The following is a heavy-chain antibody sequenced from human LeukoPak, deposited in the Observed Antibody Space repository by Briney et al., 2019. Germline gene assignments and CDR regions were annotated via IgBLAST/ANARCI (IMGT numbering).Heavy chain of an antibody. CDR2: TSYDGSNK. J-gene: IGHJ6*03. CDR1: GFTFSSYA. CDR3: ARGGIAVAGGEEYYYYMDV. Sequence: GRSLRLSCAASGFTFSSYAMHWVRQAPGKGLEWVSVTSYDGSNKYYADSVKGRFTISRDNSKNTLYLQMNSLRSDDTAVYYCARGGIAVAGGEEYYYYMDVWGKGTTVTVSS. D-gene: IGHD6-19*01. V-gene: IGHV3-30-3*01.